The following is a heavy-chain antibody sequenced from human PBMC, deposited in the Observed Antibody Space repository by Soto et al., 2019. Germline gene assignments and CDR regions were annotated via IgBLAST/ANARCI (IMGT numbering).Heavy chain of an antibody. D-gene: IGHD2-15*01. Sequence: SETLSLTCTVSSDSISSYYWSWIRQPPGKGLEWIGYIYYSGSTNYNPSLKSRVTISVDTSKNQFSLKLSSVTAADTAVYYCARRWGSAADYWGQGTLVTVSS. CDR1: SDSISSYY. CDR2: IYYSGST. J-gene: IGHJ4*02. CDR3: ARRWGSAADY. V-gene: IGHV4-59*08.